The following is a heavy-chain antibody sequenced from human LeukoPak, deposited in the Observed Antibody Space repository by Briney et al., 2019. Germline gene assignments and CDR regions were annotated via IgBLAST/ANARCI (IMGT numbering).Heavy chain of an antibody. CDR3: ARGGIVVVVAATSFDI. CDR2: INHSGST. Sequence: PSETLSLTCAVYGGSFSGYYWSWIRQPPGKGLEWIGEINHSGSTNYNPSLKSRVTISVDTSKNQFSLKLSSVTAADTAVYCCARGGIVVVVAATSFDIWGQGTMVTVSS. J-gene: IGHJ3*02. D-gene: IGHD2-15*01. V-gene: IGHV4-34*01. CDR1: GGSFSGYY.